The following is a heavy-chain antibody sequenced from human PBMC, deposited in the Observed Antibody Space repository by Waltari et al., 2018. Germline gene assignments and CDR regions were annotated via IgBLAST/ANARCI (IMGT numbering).Heavy chain of an antibody. CDR3: AHRGIAAALWSDAFDI. CDR2: IYWNDDK. CDR1: GFSLSTSGVG. V-gene: IGHV2-5*01. Sequence: QITLKESGPTLVKPTQTLTLTCTFSGFSLSTSGVGVGWIRQPPGKALEWLALIYWNDDKRYSPSLKSRLTITKDTSKNQVVLTMTNMDPVDTATYYCAHRGIAAALWSDAFDIWGQGTMVTVSS. J-gene: IGHJ3*02. D-gene: IGHD6-13*01.